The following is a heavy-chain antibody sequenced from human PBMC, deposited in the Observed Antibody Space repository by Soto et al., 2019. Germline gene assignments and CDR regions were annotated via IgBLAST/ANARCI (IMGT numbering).Heavy chain of an antibody. V-gene: IGHV1-46*01. D-gene: IGHD5-18*01. CDR2: INPSDGST. J-gene: IGHJ4*02. CDR1: GNTFSSHY. Sequence: QVQLVQSGAEVKKPGASVKVSCKASGNTFSSHYMHWVRQAPGQGLEWMGIINPSDGSTSYAQNFQGRVTMTRDTSTSTVYMELSSLRSEDTALYYCARDYTAMDKYYFDYWGQGTLVTVSS. CDR3: ARDYTAMDKYYFDY.